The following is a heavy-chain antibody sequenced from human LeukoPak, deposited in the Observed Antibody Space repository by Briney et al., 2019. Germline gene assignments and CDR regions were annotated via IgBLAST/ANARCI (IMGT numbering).Heavy chain of an antibody. CDR3: AREGGGVVRGVTTFDY. V-gene: IGHV4-31*03. CDR2: IYYSGST. CDR1: GGSITSGGYY. D-gene: IGHD3-10*02. Sequence: SETLSLTCTVSGGSITSGGYYWSWIRQHPGKGLEWIGYIYYSGSTYYTPSLKSRLTISVDTSKNQFSLKLSSVTAADTAVYYCAREGGGVVRGVTTFDYWGQGTLVTVSS. J-gene: IGHJ4*02.